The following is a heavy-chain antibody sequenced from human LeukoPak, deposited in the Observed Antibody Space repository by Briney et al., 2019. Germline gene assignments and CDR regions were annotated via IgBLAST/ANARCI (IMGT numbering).Heavy chain of an antibody. CDR3: ARVELGPRYYYYGMDV. D-gene: IGHD1-26*01. J-gene: IGHJ6*02. CDR2: ISAYNGNT. V-gene: IGHV1-18*01. CDR1: GYTFTSYG. Sequence: GASVKVSCKASGYTFTSYGISWVRQAPGQGLEWMGWISAYNGNTNYAQKLQGRVTMTTDTSTSTAYMELRSLRSDDTAVYYCARVELGPRYYYYGMDVWGQGTTVTVSS.